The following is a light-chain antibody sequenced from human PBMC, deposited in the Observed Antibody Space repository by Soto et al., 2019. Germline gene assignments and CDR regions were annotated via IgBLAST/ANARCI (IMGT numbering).Light chain of an antibody. CDR2: EGT. J-gene: IGLJ2*01. CDR1: SGDIGRYKF. CDR3: SSSTNTNSLVI. Sequence: QSVLAQPASVSGSPGQSVTISCTGTSGDIGRYKFVSWFQQHPGKAPKLLIFEGTNRPSGVSHRFSGSKSGNTASLTISGLQAEEEAMYFCSSSTNTNSLVIFGGGTK. V-gene: IGLV2-14*01.